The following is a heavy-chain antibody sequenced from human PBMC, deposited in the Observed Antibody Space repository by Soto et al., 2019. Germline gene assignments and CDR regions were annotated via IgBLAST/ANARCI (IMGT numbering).Heavy chain of an antibody. V-gene: IGHV4-34*01. Sequence: PSETLSLTCAVYGGSFSGYYWSWIRQPPGKGLEWIGEINHSGSTNYNPSLKSRVTISVDTSKNQFSLKLSSVTAADTAVYYCARVRRGNRDYWGQGTLVTVSS. CDR3: ARVRRGNRDY. CDR2: INHSGST. J-gene: IGHJ4*02. D-gene: IGHD2-15*01. CDR1: GGSFSGYY.